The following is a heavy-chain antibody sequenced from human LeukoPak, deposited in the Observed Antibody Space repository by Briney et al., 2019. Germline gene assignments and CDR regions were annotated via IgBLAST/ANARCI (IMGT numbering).Heavy chain of an antibody. V-gene: IGHV1-69*01. CDR1: GGTFSSYA. D-gene: IGHD3-22*01. CDR3: ARVLYYYDSSGYYYFDY. Sequence: SVKVSCKASGGTFSSYAISWVRQAPGQGLEWMGGIIPIFGTANYAQKFQGRVTITADESTSTAYMELSSLRSEDTAVYYCARVLYYYDSSGYYYFDYWGQGTLVTVSS. CDR2: IIPIFGTA. J-gene: IGHJ4*02.